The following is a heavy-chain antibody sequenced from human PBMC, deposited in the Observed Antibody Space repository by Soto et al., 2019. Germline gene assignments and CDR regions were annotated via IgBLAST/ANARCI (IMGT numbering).Heavy chain of an antibody. J-gene: IGHJ4*02. CDR3: ARESEDLTSNFDY. CDR1: GFTFNTYG. CDR2: MSYDGRKE. Sequence: QVQLVESGGGVVQPGRSLRLSCAGSGFTFNTYGMHWVRQAPGKGLEWVAVMSYDGRKEYYVDSVKGRFTISRENSKNTLYLQMNSLREEDTAVYYCARESEDLTSNFDYWGQGTLVTVSS. V-gene: IGHV3-30*03.